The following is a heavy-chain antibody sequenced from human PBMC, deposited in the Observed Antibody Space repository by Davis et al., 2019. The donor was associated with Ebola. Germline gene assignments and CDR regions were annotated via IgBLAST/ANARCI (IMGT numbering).Heavy chain of an antibody. J-gene: IGHJ6*04. CDR1: GDSVSSGG. CDR2: TYYSSKWYN. V-gene: IGHV6-1*01. CDR3: ARGWLRAGMDV. Sequence: HSPTLSLTCAISGDSVSSGGWNWIRQSPSRGLEWLGRTYYSSKWYNDYAVSVKSRITINPDTSNNQFSLQLNSVTPEDTALYYCARGWLRAGMDVWGEGTTVTVSS. D-gene: IGHD5-18*01.